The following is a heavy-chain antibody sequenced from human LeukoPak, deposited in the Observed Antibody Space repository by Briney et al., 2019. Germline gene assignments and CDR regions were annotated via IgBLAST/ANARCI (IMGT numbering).Heavy chain of an antibody. Sequence: GGSLRLSCATSGFTFSSYWMSWVRQAPGKGLEWVANIKQDGSEKYYVDSVKGRITISRDNAKNSLYLQMNSLRAEDTAVYYCAREGDTAMVIDYWGQGTLVTVSS. V-gene: IGHV3-7*01. J-gene: IGHJ4*02. CDR1: GFTFSSYW. D-gene: IGHD5-18*01. CDR3: AREGDTAMVIDY. CDR2: IKQDGSEK.